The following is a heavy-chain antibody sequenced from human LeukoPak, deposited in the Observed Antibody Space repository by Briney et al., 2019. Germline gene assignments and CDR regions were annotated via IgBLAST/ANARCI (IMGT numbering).Heavy chain of an antibody. Sequence: AGGSLRLSCAASGFTFSSYGMHWVRQAPGKGLEWVAVISYDGSNKYYVDSVKGRFTISRDNSKNTLYLQMNSLRAKDTAVYYCAKEGILAAAVGFYYMDVWGKGTTVTISS. J-gene: IGHJ6*03. CDR1: GFTFSSYG. CDR3: AKEGILAAAVGFYYMDV. V-gene: IGHV3-30*18. D-gene: IGHD6-13*01. CDR2: ISYDGSNK.